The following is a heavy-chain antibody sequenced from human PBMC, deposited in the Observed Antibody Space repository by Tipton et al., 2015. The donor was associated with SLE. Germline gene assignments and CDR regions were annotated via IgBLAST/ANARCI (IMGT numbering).Heavy chain of an antibody. D-gene: IGHD5-18*01. CDR3: TKWIQRWKSDDGYDF. CDR2: NYLGGGT. J-gene: IGHJ3*01. CDR1: GASMINFY. V-gene: IGHV4-4*08. Sequence: GLVKPSETLSLTCSVSGASMINFYWTWIRQPPGKALEWIGYNYLGGGTQYNPSLKSRVTISVDTAKKQFSLSLRSVTAADTAVYYCTKWIQRWKSDDGYDFWGQGTMVTVSS.